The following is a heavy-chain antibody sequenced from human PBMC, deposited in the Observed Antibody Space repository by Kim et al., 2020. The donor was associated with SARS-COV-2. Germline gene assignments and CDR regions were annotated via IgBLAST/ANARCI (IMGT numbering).Heavy chain of an antibody. V-gene: IGHV5-10-1*01. D-gene: IGHD3-10*01. J-gene: IGHJ2*01. CDR3: ARSRSWYGYWYFDL. Sequence: SPSFQGHVTISADKSISTAYLQWSSLKASDTAMYYCARSRSWYGYWYFDLWGRGTLVTVSS.